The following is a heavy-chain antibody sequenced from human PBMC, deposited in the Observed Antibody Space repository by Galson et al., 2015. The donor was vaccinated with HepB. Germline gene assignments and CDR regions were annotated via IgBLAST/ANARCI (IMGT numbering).Heavy chain of an antibody. CDR3: ARDFRFGPAIAAAGALDY. V-gene: IGHV3-30*04. Sequence: SLRLSCAASGFTFTSYAMHWVHQAPGKGLEWVAVIALDGSNTYYADSVKGRFTISRDNSKNTLFLQMNSLRPEDTAIYYCARDFRFGPAIAAAGALDYWGQGTVVTVSS. CDR2: IALDGSNT. D-gene: IGHD6-13*01. CDR1: GFTFTSYA. J-gene: IGHJ4*02.